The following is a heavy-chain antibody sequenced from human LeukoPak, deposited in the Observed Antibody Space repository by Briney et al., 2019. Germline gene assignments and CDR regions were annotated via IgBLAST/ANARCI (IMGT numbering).Heavy chain of an antibody. Sequence: SETLSLTCTVSGGSISSSSYYWGWIRQPPGKGLEWIGSIYYSGSTYYNPSLKSRVTISVDTSKNQFSLKLSSVTTADTAVYYCARRAAAFYFDYWGQGTLVTVSS. CDR3: ARRAAAFYFDY. CDR2: IYYSGST. J-gene: IGHJ4*02. D-gene: IGHD6-13*01. CDR1: GGSISSSSYY. V-gene: IGHV4-39*01.